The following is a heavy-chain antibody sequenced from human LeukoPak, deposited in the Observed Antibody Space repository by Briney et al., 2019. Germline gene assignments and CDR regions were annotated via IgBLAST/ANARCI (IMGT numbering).Heavy chain of an antibody. CDR1: GGSISSYY. J-gene: IGHJ4*02. Sequence: NPSETLPLTCTVSGGSISSYYWSWIRQPAGKGLEWIGRIYISGSTNYNPSLKSRVTMSVDTSKNQFSLKLSSVTAADTAVYYCARDRGTWNDDGFDYWGQGTLVTVSS. CDR3: ARDRGTWNDDGFDY. V-gene: IGHV4-4*07. CDR2: IYISGST. D-gene: IGHD1-1*01.